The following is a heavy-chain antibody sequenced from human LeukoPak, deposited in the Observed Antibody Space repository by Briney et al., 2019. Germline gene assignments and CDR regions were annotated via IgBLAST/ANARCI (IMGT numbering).Heavy chain of an antibody. Sequence: GGSLRLSCAASGFTFSSYSMNWVRQAPGKGLEWVSSVSSGGSYIYYADSVKGRFTISRDNARNSLYLQVNSLRAEDTAVYYCARDAYCGRDRHHPQSYFDCWGQGTLVTVSS. CDR3: ARDAYCGRDRHHPQSYFDC. V-gene: IGHV3-21*01. CDR1: GFTFSSYS. D-gene: IGHD2-21*02. J-gene: IGHJ4*02. CDR2: VSSGGSYI.